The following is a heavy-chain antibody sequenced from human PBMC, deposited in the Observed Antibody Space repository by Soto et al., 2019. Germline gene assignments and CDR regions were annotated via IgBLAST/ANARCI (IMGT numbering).Heavy chain of an antibody. V-gene: IGHV3-53*04. Sequence: GGSMRLSCAASGFTVSSNYMSWVRQAPGKGLEWVLVIYSGGSTYYADSVKGRFTISRHNSKNTLYLQMNSLRAEDTAVYYCARASYDSSGYYFDYWGQGTLVTVSS. CDR3: ARASYDSSGYYFDY. CDR2: IYSGGST. D-gene: IGHD3-22*01. J-gene: IGHJ4*02. CDR1: GFTVSSNY.